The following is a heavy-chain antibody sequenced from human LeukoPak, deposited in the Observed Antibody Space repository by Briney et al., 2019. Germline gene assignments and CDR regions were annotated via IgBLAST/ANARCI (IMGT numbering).Heavy chain of an antibody. CDR1: GFTFSSYS. D-gene: IGHD2-21*02. CDR2: ISSSSSYI. CDR3: ARAPCGGDCYYYFDY. Sequence: GGSLRLSCAASGFTFSSYSMNWVRQAPGKGLEWVSSISSSSSYIYYADSVKGRFTISRDNAKNSLYLQMNSLRAEDTAVYYCARAPCGGDCYYYFDYWGQGTLVTVSS. V-gene: IGHV3-21*01. J-gene: IGHJ4*02.